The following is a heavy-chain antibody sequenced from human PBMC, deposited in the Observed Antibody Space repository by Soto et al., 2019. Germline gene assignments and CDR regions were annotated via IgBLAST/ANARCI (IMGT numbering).Heavy chain of an antibody. J-gene: IGHJ6*02. Sequence: ASVKVSCKASGYTFTSYGISWVRQAPGQGLEWMGWISAYNGNTNYAQKLQGRVTMTTDTSTSTAYMELRSLRSDDTAVYYCAREKGSGQYYYYHYGMDVWGQGTTVTVSS. CDR2: ISAYNGNT. CDR3: AREKGSGQYYYYHYGMDV. V-gene: IGHV1-18*04. CDR1: GYTFTSYG. D-gene: IGHD6-19*01.